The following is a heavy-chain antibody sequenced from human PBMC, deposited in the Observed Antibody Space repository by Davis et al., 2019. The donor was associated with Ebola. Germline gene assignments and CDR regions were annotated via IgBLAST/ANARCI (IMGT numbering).Heavy chain of an antibody. V-gene: IGHV4-38-2*02. CDR3: ARSGSGWYRDYYYYYGMDV. Sequence: GSLRPSCTVPGYSISSGYYCGWIRPPPGKGLEWIGSIYHSGSTYYNPSLKSRVTISVDTSKNQFSLKLSSVTAADTAVYYCARSGSGWYRDYYYYYGMDVWGQGTTVTVSS. J-gene: IGHJ6*02. D-gene: IGHD6-19*01. CDR1: GYSISSGYY. CDR2: IYHSGST.